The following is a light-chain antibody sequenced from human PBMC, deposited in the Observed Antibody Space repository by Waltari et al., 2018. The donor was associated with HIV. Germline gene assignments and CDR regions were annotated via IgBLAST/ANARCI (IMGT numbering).Light chain of an antibody. CDR3: QQSTSTPLT. CDR1: QSIGRY. Sequence: DIQMTQSPSSLSASVGDRATITCRASQSIGRYLNWYQQKPGKAPKLLIYAASSLQSGVPPRFSGSGSGTDFTPAISSLQPEDFATYYCQQSTSTPLTFGGGTKVEI. CDR2: AAS. V-gene: IGKV1-39*01. J-gene: IGKJ4*01.